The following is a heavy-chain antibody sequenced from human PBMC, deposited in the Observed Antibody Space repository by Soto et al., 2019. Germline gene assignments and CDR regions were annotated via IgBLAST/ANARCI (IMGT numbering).Heavy chain of an antibody. Sequence: QVQLQQWGAGLLKPSETLSLTCAVYGGSFSGYYWSWIRQPPGKGLEWIGEINHSGSTNYNPSLKSRVTISVDTSKNQFSLKLSSVTAAGTAVYYCARGGHILTTYYYYYMDVWGKGTTVTVSS. V-gene: IGHV4-34*01. CDR1: GGSFSGYY. CDR3: ARGGHILTTYYYYYMDV. J-gene: IGHJ6*03. CDR2: INHSGST. D-gene: IGHD3-9*01.